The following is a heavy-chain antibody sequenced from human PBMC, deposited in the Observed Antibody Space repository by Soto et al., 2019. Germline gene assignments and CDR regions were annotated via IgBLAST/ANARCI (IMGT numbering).Heavy chain of an antibody. D-gene: IGHD3-22*01. Sequence: QVQLVQSGAEVKKPGASVKVSCKASGYSFTSYGIIWVRQAPGHGLEWMGWISAYIGHTKYAQKLQGRVIMTTDTSTSTAYMELRSLRSDDTAVYYCARADKDYYDRSDYPGGWGQGTLVTVSS. CDR3: ARADKDYYDRSDYPGG. CDR1: GYSFTSYG. CDR2: ISAYIGHT. J-gene: IGHJ4*02. V-gene: IGHV1-18*01.